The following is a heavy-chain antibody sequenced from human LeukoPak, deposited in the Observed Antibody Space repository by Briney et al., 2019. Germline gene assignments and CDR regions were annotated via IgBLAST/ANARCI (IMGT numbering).Heavy chain of an antibody. J-gene: IGHJ3*02. Sequence: PSRTLSLTCSVSGGSISRGDYWNWIRQHPGKGLEWIGHISHSGSTNYNPSLKSRITISLDPSKKQSSLKLASMTAADTALYYCARQPGRYWAFDIWGQGTVVTVSS. CDR1: GGSISRGDY. D-gene: IGHD1-14*01. V-gene: IGHV4-31*03. CDR2: ISHSGST. CDR3: ARQPGRYWAFDI.